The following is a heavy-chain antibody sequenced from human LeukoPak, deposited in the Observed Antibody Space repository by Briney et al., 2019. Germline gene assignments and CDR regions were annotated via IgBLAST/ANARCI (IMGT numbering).Heavy chain of an antibody. CDR2: IYYSGRT. CDR1: GDSISSTSYY. V-gene: IGHV4-39*01. CDR3: ARPSGSYRAEYFQH. J-gene: IGHJ1*01. Sequence: PSETLSLTCTVSGDSISSTSYYWGWIRQPPGQGLEWIGTIYYSGRTYYKPSLKSRVTIFVDTPKNQVSLKLSSVTAADTAVYCCARPSGSYRAEYFQHWGQGTLVTVSS. D-gene: IGHD1-26*01.